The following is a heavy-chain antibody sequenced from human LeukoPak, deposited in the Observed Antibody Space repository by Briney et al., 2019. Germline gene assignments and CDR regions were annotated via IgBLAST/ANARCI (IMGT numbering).Heavy chain of an antibody. J-gene: IGHJ3*02. V-gene: IGHV1-46*01. CDR1: GYTFTSHY. CDR2: INPSGGST. D-gene: IGHD3-22*01. CDR3: ARGGGGYLDAFDI. Sequence: ASVKVSCKASGYTFTSHYMHWVRQAPGQGLEWMGIINPSGGSTSYAQKFQGRVTMTRDMSTSTVYMELSSLRSEDTAVYYCARGGGGYLDAFDIWGQGTMVTVSS.